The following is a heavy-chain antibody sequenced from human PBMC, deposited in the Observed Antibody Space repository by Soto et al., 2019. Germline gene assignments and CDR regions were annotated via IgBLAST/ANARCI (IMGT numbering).Heavy chain of an antibody. V-gene: IGHV3-21*01. Sequence: LRLSCAASGFTFSSYSMNWVRQAPGKGLEWVSSISSSSSYIYYADSVKGRFTISRDNAKNSLYLQMNSLRAEDTAVYYCARDQLYYNDISGRPLNAFDVWGQGTMVTVSS. CDR1: GFTFSSYS. J-gene: IGHJ3*01. D-gene: IGHD3-22*01. CDR2: ISSSSSYI. CDR3: ARDQLYYNDISGRPLNAFDV.